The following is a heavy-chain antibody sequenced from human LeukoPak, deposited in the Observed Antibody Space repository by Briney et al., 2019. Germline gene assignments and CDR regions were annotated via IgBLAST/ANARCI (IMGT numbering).Heavy chain of an antibody. J-gene: IGHJ4*02. CDR2: ISYDGSNK. CDR1: GFTFSSYG. V-gene: IGHV3-30*03. D-gene: IGHD1-14*01. CDR3: ASSRAPNPPDY. Sequence: PGGPLRLSCAASGFTFSSYGMHWVRQAPGKGLEWVAVISYDGSNKYYADSVKGRFTISRDNSKNSLYLQMNSLRAEDTAVYYCASSRAPNPPDYWGQGTLVTVSS.